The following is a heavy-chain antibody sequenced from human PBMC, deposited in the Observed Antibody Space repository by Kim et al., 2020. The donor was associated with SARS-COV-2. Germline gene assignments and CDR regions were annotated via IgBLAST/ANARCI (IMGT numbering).Heavy chain of an antibody. J-gene: IGHJ6*02. CDR2: IYSGGST. CDR3: ARDTIRGARASYYYGMDV. Sequence: GGSLRLSCAASGFTVSSNYMSWVRQAPGKGLEWVSVIYSGGSTYYADSVKGRFTISRDNSKNTLYLQMNSLRAEDTAVYYCARDTIRGARASYYYGMDVWGQGTTVTVSS. V-gene: IGHV3-53*01. CDR1: GFTVSSNY. D-gene: IGHD3-10*01.